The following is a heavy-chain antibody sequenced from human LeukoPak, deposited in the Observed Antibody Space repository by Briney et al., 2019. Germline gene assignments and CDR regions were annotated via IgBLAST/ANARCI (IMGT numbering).Heavy chain of an antibody. CDR3: AEELLSDQYYYYYYYMDV. J-gene: IGHJ6*03. CDR2: IIPILGIA. D-gene: IGHD2-2*01. V-gene: IGHV1-69*02. CDR1: GGTFSSYT. Sequence: ASVKVSCKASGGTFSSYTISWVRQAPGQGLEWMGRIIPILGIANYAQKFQGRVTITADKSTSTAYMELSSLRSEDTAVYYCAEELLSDQYYYYYYYMDVWGKGTTVTVSS.